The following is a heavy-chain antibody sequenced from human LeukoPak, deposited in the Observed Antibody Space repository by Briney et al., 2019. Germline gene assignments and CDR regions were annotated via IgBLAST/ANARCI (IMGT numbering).Heavy chain of an antibody. J-gene: IGHJ4*02. CDR2: INHSGST. CDR3: ARVSVAAHPHVDY. Sequence: SGTLSLTCAVYGGSFSGYYWSWIRQPPGKGLEWIGEINHSGSTNYDPSLKSRVTISVDTSKNQFSLKLSSVTAADTAVYYCARVSVAAHPHVDYWGQGTLVTVSS. D-gene: IGHD6-6*01. V-gene: IGHV4-34*01. CDR1: GGSFSGYY.